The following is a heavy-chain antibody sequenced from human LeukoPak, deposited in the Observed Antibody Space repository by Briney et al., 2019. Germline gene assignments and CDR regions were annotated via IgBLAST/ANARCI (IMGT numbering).Heavy chain of an antibody. CDR3: SIAVGDHETFDM. V-gene: IGHV1-2*02. Sequence: GASVTVSCQASGYTFTGKYILWVRQAPGQGLEWMGWINPNSGGTKYAQKFQGRVTLTRDTSISTAYMELSRLRSDDTAVYYCSIAVGDHETFDMWGQGTMVTVSS. CDR2: INPNSGGT. CDR1: GYTFTGKY. J-gene: IGHJ3*02. D-gene: IGHD1-26*01.